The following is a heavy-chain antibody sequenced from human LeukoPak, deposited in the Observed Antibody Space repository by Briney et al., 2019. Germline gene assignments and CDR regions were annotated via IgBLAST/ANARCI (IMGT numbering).Heavy chain of an antibody. D-gene: IGHD2-2*01. CDR1: GFTFSSYA. CDR2: ISGSGGST. Sequence: GGSLRLSCAASGFTFSSYAMSWVRQAPGKGLEWVSAISGSGGSTYYADSVKGRFTISRDNSKNTLYLQMNGLRAEDTAVYYCAKDIVVVPAYLDYWGQGTLVTVSS. J-gene: IGHJ4*02. CDR3: AKDIVVVPAYLDY. V-gene: IGHV3-23*01.